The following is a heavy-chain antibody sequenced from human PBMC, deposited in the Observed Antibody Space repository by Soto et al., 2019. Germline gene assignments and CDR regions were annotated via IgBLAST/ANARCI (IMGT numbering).Heavy chain of an antibody. J-gene: IGHJ4*02. V-gene: IGHV4-34*01. D-gene: IGHD3-10*01. CDR2: INHSGST. CDR1: GGSFSGYY. CDR3: ARVRVRGVIDY. Sequence: QVQLQQWGAGLLKPSETLSLTCAVYGGSFSGYYWSWIRQPPGKGLEWIGEINHSGSTNYNPSLKSRVTISVDTSKNQFSLKLSSVTAADTAVYYCARVRVRGVIDYWGQGTLVTVSS.